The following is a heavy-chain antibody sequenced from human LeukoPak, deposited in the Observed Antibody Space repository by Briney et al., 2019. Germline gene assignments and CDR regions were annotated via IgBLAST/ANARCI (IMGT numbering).Heavy chain of an antibody. V-gene: IGHV4-39*01. D-gene: IGHD5-18*01. J-gene: IGHJ3*02. CDR3: ARLEAVDTAIGDAFDI. CDR2: IYYSGST. CDR1: GGSISSSSYY. Sequence: PSETLSLTCTVSGGSISSSSYYWGWIRQPPGKGLEWIGSIYYSGSTYYNPSLKSRVTISVDTSKNQFSLKLSSVTAADTAVYYCARLEAVDTAIGDAFDIWGQGTMVTVSS.